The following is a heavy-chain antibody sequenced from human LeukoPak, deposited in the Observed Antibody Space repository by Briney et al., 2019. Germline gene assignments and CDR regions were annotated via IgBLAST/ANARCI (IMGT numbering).Heavy chain of an antibody. J-gene: IGHJ4*02. D-gene: IGHD3-3*01. V-gene: IGHV3-23*01. CDR1: GFTFSIYA. CDR3: AKEHDYSNAAPEWGFDS. CDR2: ISGSSSHT. Sequence: GGSLRLSCAASGFTFSIYAMSWVRQAPGKGLEWVSGISGSSSHTMDADSVRGRFTISRDNTRNTLYLHMNSLSTEDPALSYCAKEHDYSNAAPEWGFDSWGQGTLVTVSS.